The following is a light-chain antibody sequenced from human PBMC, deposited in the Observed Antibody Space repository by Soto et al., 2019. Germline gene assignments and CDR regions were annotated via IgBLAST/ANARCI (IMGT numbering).Light chain of an antibody. V-gene: IGKV1-5*03. J-gene: IGKJ4*01. CDR2: QAS. CDR3: QQYNRYPLT. CDR1: QSISRW. Sequence: DIQMTQSPSTLSASVGDRVTITCRASQSISRWLAWHQQKPGKAPKVLIYQASSLESGVPSRFSGSGSGTEFTLTISSLRPDDFATYYCQQYNRYPLTFGGGTKVESK.